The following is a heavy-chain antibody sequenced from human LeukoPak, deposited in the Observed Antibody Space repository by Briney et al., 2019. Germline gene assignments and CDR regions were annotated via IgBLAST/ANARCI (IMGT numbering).Heavy chain of an antibody. J-gene: IGHJ4*02. CDR1: GGSISSYY. V-gene: IGHV4-4*07. CDR3: ARGPGRGIAVAGTVDY. Sequence: PSETLSLTCTVSGGSISSYYWNWIRLPAGEGLEWIGRIYTSGSANYNPSLKSRVTMSIDTSRNQFSLKLSSVTAADTAVYYCARGPGRGIAVAGTVDYWGQGTLVTVSS. D-gene: IGHD6-19*01. CDR2: IYTSGSA.